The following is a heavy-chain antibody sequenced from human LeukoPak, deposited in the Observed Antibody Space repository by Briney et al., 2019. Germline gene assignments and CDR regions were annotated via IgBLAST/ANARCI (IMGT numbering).Heavy chain of an antibody. CDR3: ARGGRRADGYSPIDY. CDR2: VIPKSGRV. CDR1: GGTFTSYP. V-gene: IGHV1-69*10. D-gene: IGHD5-24*01. J-gene: IGHJ4*02. Sequence: GASVKVSCKASGGTFTSYPITWVRQAPGQGLEWMGGVIPKSGRVNYAQKFQGRITITRDKSTSTAYMELSRLRSNDTAVYYFARGGRRADGYSPIDYWGQGTLVTVSS.